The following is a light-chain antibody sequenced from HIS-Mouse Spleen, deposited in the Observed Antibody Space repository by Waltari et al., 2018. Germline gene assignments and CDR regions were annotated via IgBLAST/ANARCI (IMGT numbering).Light chain of an antibody. CDR1: QSVSSSY. J-gene: IGKJ4*01. CDR2: GAS. CDR3: EQYGSSPRLN. Sequence: EIVLTQSPGTLSLSPGERATLSFRDSQSVSSSYLAWYQQKPGQAPRLLIYGASSRATGIPDRFSGSGSGTDFALTISRLEPEDFAVYYCEQYGSSPRLNFGGGTKVEMK. V-gene: IGKV3-20*01.